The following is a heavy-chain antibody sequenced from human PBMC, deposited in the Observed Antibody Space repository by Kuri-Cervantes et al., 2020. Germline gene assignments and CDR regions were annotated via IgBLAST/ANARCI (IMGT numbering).Heavy chain of an antibody. Sequence: LSLTCAASGFTFSSYGMHWVRQAPGKGLEWVAVIWYDGSNKYYADSVKGRFTISRDNSKNTRYLQMNSLRAEDTAVYYCARVREQWLWGSYYFDYWGQGTLVTVSS. D-gene: IGHD6-19*01. CDR1: GFTFSSYG. CDR2: IWYDGSNK. V-gene: IGHV3-33*01. J-gene: IGHJ4*02. CDR3: ARVREQWLWGSYYFDY.